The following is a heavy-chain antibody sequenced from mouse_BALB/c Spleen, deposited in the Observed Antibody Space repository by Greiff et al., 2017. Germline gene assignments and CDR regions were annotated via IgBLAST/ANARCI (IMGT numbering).Heavy chain of an antibody. CDR1: GFTFSSYG. Sequence: DVMLVESGGDLVKPGGSLKLSCAASGFTFSSYGLSWVRQTPDKRLEWVATISSGGSYTYYPDSVKGRFTISRDNAKNTLYLQMSSLKSEDTAMYYCTRDRFYAMDYWGQGTSVTVSS. D-gene: IGHD2-14*01. CDR2: ISSGGSYT. CDR3: TRDRFYAMDY. J-gene: IGHJ4*01. V-gene: IGHV5-6*02.